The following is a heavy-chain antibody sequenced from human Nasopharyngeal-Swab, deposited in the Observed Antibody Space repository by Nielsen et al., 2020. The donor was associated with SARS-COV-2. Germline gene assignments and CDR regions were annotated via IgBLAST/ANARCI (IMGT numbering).Heavy chain of an antibody. V-gene: IGHV1-18*01. J-gene: IGHJ5*02. D-gene: IGHD1-14*01. CDR3: ARDVSYKFDT. Sequence: ASVKVSCKASGGTFSTSLIDWVRQAPGQGLEWMGWVSANSGNTYYAQKFQGRVTMTRDTSMSTAHMDLRSLGSDDTAVYYCARDVSYKFDTWGQGTLVTVSS. CDR1: GGTFSTSL. CDR2: VSANSGNT.